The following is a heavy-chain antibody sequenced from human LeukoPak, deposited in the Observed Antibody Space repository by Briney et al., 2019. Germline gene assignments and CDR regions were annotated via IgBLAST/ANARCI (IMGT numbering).Heavy chain of an antibody. CDR1: GGSFSGYY. CDR2: INHSGST. J-gene: IGHJ4*02. Sequence: PSETLSLTCAVYGGSFSGYYWSWIRQTPGKGLEWIGEINHSGSTNYNPSLKSRLTISVDTSKNQFSLKLSSVTAADTAVYYCASLPLGAFGEFLNFDNWGQGTLVTVST. V-gene: IGHV4-34*01. CDR3: ASLPLGAFGEFLNFDN. D-gene: IGHD3-10*01.